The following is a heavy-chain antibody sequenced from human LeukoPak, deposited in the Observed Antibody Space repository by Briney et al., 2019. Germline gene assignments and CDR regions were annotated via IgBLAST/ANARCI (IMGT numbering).Heavy chain of an antibody. Sequence: SGGSLRLSCAPSGFTFSNYAMSWVRQAPGKGLEWVSIISGSGGSTIYADSVKGRFTISRDNSKNTLYLQMNSLRAEDTAIYYCAKGPVTTAMLGYIWGQGTMVTVSS. J-gene: IGHJ3*02. CDR3: AKGPVTTAMLGYI. CDR1: GFTFSNYA. V-gene: IGHV3-23*01. CDR2: ISGSGGST. D-gene: IGHD4-17*01.